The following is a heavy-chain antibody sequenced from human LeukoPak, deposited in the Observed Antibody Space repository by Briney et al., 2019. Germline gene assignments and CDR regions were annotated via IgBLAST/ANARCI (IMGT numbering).Heavy chain of an antibody. CDR3: ARDTTYYYGSGSYGAFDI. CDR1: SDSISSSTSY. J-gene: IGHJ3*02. V-gene: IGHV4-39*07. Sequence: PSETLSLTCTVSSDSISSSTSYWGWIRQPPGKGLEYIGSIFYSGATYYNPSLKSRVTLSVDTSKNRFSLKLSSVTAADTAVYYCARDTTYYYGSGSYGAFDIWGQGTMVTVSS. D-gene: IGHD3-10*01. CDR2: IFYSGAT.